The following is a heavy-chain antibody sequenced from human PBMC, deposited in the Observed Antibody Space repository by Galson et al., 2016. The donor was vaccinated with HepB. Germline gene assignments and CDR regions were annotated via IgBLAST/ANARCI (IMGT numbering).Heavy chain of an antibody. D-gene: IGHD5-18*01. CDR2: ISSSGSTI. V-gene: IGHV3-11*01. Sequence: SLRLSCAASGFTFSSYNMSWIRQAPGKGLEWVSYISSSGSTIYYADSVKGRFTISRDNAKNSLYLQMNSLRAEDTAVYYCARKLRGYSSYLDVWGKGTTVTVSS. J-gene: IGHJ6*03. CDR3: ARKLRGYSSYLDV. CDR1: GFTFSSYN.